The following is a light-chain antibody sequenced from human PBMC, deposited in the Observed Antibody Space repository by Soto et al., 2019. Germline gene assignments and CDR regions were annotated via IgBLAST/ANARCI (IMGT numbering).Light chain of an antibody. V-gene: IGKV3-20*01. Sequence: EIVLTQSPGTPSLSPGERATLSCRASQSISSTYLAWYQQKLGQAPRLLIYGASSRATGIPDRFSGSGSGTDFTLTISRLEPEDSAVYYCQQYGSSPRTFGQGTQVEIK. CDR2: GAS. CDR3: QQYGSSPRT. CDR1: QSISSTY. J-gene: IGKJ1*01.